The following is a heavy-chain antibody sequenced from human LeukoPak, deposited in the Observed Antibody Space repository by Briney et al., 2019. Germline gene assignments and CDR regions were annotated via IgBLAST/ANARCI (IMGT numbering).Heavy chain of an antibody. CDR3: ARDPSRWELLNSDY. J-gene: IGHJ4*02. D-gene: IGHD1-26*01. Sequence: GGSLRLSCAASGFTFSHYWMSWVRRAPGKGLEWVANIKHDGSQKEHVDSVKGRFTISRDNAKNSLFLQMNSLRAEDTAVYYCARDPSRWELLNSDYWGQGTLVTVSS. CDR1: GFTFSHYW. V-gene: IGHV3-7*01. CDR2: IKHDGSQK.